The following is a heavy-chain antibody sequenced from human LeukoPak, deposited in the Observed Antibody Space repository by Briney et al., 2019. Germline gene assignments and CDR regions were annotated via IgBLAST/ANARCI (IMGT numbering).Heavy chain of an antibody. CDR1: SGSISTYY. CDR2: IHYTGST. D-gene: IGHD1-26*01. V-gene: IGHV4-59*01. J-gene: IGHJ4*02. Sequence: PSETLSLTRTVSSGSISTYYWSGIRPPPGRGLEWMGFIHYTGSTNYNPSLKSRVTISVDTSKNQFSLKLNSVTAADTAVYFCARSSGSRYYIDYWGQGTLVTVSS. CDR3: ARSSGSRYYIDY.